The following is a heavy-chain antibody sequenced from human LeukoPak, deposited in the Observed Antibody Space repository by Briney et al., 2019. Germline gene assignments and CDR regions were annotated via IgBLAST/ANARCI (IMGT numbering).Heavy chain of an antibody. CDR2: ISGSGGST. Sequence: GGSLRLSCAASGFTFSSYEMNWVRQAPGKGLEWVSAISGSGGSTYYADSVKGRFTISRDNSKNTLYLQMSSLRAEDTAVYYCAKDMLYYDSSGYYPSYFDYWGQGTLVTVSS. CDR3: AKDMLYYDSSGYYPSYFDY. CDR1: GFTFSSYE. D-gene: IGHD3-22*01. V-gene: IGHV3-23*01. J-gene: IGHJ4*02.